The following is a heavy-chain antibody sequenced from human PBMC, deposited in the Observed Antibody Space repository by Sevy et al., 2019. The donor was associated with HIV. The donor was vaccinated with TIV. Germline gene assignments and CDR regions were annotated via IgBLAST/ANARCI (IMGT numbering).Heavy chain of an antibody. CDR3: TSMTTVEGVFDF. J-gene: IGHJ4*02. D-gene: IGHD4-17*01. CDR1: GFIFSNAW. V-gene: IGHV3-15*01. Sequence: GGSLRLSCVASGFIFSNAWMSWVRQAPGKGLEWVGRIKSKSDGGPSDYAAPVKGRFTISRDDSRNTLYLQMNSLKTEDTAVYYCTSMTTVEGVFDFWGQGTLVNVSS. CDR2: IKSKSDGGPS.